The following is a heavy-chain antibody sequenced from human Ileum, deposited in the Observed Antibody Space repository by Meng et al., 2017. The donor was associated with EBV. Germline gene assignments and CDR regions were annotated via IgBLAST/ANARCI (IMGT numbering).Heavy chain of an antibody. D-gene: IGHD3-22*01. CDR2: IHHTEST. J-gene: IGHJ4*02. CDR3: ARESYSDSSGYYSLDY. CDR1: GGSISSSNW. Sequence: QVQLQESGPXLVKPXXXLSLTCAXSGGSISSSNWWSWVRQAPGKGLEWIGEIHHTESTNYNPSLKSRVTISVDKSKNQFSLKLSSVTAADTAVYYCARESYSDSSGYYSLDYWGQGSLVTVAS. V-gene: IGHV4-4*02.